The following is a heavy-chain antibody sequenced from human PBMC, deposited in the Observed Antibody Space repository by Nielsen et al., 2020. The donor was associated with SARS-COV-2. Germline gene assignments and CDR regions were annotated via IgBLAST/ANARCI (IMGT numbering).Heavy chain of an antibody. J-gene: IGHJ3*02. D-gene: IGHD3-3*02. V-gene: IGHV3-73*01. CDR2: IRSKANNYET. CDR1: GFTFSDST. CDR3: TRVNPISDIWFDAFDI. Sequence: GESLKISCAASGFTFSDSTIQWVRQASGKGLEWVGRIRSKANNYETAIAASVKGRFTIFRDDSKNTAYLQMNSLKTEDTAVYYCTRVNPISDIWFDAFDIWGQRTMVTVSS.